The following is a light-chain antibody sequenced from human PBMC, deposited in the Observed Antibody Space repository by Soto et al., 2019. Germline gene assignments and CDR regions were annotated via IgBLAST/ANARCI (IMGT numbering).Light chain of an antibody. CDR1: QTVSQW. CDR3: QQYRRDWNT. CDR2: KAS. J-gene: IGKJ2*01. Sequence: DIHMTQSPATLSASVGDRITITCRASQTVSQWLAWYQHKPGKAPRRLIYKASTLASGGSSRGSGRGAGTEFTLTIRDLQPDDFATYHGQQYRRDWNTFGQGPKRESK. V-gene: IGKV1-5*03.